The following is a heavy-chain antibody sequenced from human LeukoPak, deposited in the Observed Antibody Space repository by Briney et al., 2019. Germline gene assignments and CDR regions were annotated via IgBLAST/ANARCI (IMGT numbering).Heavy chain of an antibody. CDR2: IYYSGST. D-gene: IGHD3-10*01. CDR3: ARVGYYARAFDI. CDR1: GDSISSDY. V-gene: IGHV4-59*01. Sequence: SETLSLTCAVSGDSISSDYWSWIRQPPGKGLEWIGYIYYSGSTNYNPSLKSRVTISVDTSKNHFSLKLSSVTAADTAVYYCARVGYYARAFDIWGQGTMVTVSS. J-gene: IGHJ3*02.